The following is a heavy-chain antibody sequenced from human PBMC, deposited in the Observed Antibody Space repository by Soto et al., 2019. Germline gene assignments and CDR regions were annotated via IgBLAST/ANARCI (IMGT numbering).Heavy chain of an antibody. J-gene: IGHJ4*02. D-gene: IGHD2-15*01. V-gene: IGHV3-21*01. CDR3: ARVTYCSSSSCSPFDY. CDR2: ISSNSIFI. CDR1: GFTFNTYT. Sequence: PGGSLRLSCAASGFTFNTYTMNWVRQAPGKGLEWVSSISSNSIFIYYADSMKGRFTISRDNAKNSLYLQMSSLRAEDTAVYYCARVTYCSSSSCSPFDYWGQGTLVTVSS.